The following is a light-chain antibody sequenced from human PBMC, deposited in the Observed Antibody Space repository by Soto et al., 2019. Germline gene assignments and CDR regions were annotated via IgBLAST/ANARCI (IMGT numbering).Light chain of an antibody. CDR2: TAS. CDR1: QSISSW. CDR3: QQYNSYPWT. V-gene: IGKV1-5*03. J-gene: IGKJ1*01. Sequence: DIQMTQSPSTLSASVGDRVTITCRASQSISSWLAWYQQKPGQAPKSLIYTASSLESGVPSRFSGSGSGTEFTLTISSLQPDDFATYYCQQYNSYPWTCGQGTKVEIK.